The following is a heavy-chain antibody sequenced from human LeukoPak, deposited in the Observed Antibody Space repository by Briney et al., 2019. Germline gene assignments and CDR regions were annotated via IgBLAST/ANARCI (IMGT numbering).Heavy chain of an antibody. CDR1: GFTFSSYS. CDR3: ARVPRSRDAFDI. CDR2: ISSSSSYI. D-gene: IGHD6-13*01. Sequence: GGSLRLSCAASGFTFSSYSMNWVRQAPGKGLEWVSSISSSSSYIYYADSVKGRFTISRDNAKNSLYLQMNSLRAEDTAVYYCARVPRSRDAFDIWGQGTMVTVSS. V-gene: IGHV3-21*01. J-gene: IGHJ3*02.